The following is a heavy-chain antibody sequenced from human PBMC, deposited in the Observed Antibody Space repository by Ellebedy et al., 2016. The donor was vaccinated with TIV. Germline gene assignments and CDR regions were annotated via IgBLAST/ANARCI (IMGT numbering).Heavy chain of an antibody. CDR3: ASGTSGWSGMIDY. Sequence: GGSLRLSCAASGFSISNYAVNWVRQAPGKGLVWVSRINNDGSSTSYADSVKGRFTISRDNSKKTVYLQMNGLRGEDTAVYYCASGTSGWSGMIDYWGQGTLVTVSS. CDR1: GFSISNYA. V-gene: IGHV3-74*01. CDR2: INNDGSST. J-gene: IGHJ4*02. D-gene: IGHD6-19*01.